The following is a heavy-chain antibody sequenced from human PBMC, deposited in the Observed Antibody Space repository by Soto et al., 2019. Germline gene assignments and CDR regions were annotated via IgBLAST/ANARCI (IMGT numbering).Heavy chain of an antibody. CDR2: ISYDGSNK. CDR3: ARGDPYYGMDV. J-gene: IGHJ6*02. Sequence: QVQLVESGGDVVQPGGSLRLSCAASGFTFSNYIFYWVRQAPGKGPEWVAAISYDGSNKQYADSVKGRFAISRDNPGNSVALQMNSLRGDDTALYYCARGDPYYGMDVWGQGTTVTVSS. V-gene: IGHV3-30*09. CDR1: GFTFSNYI.